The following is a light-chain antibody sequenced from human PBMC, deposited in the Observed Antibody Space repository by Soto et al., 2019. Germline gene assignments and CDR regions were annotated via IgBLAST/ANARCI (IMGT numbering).Light chain of an antibody. Sequence: QSALTQPASVSGSTGKSITISCTGTGSDIGSYNSVSWYQQHPGKAPKLIVFQVSFRPSAVSDRFSGSKSDNTASLTISGLQTEDEAYYYCLSYTTSSTLVFGTGTKLTVL. CDR3: LSYTTSSTLV. V-gene: IGLV2-14*01. CDR2: QVS. CDR1: GSDIGSYNS. J-gene: IGLJ1*01.